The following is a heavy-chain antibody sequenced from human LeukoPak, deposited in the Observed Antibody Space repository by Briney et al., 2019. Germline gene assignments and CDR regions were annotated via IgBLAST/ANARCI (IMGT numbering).Heavy chain of an antibody. J-gene: IGHJ4*01. V-gene: IGHV3-30*18. CDR2: IGDTGRAK. Sequence: GGSLRLSCAASGFTFSSHGMHWVRQAPGKGLEWVAVIGDTGRAKYYADSVKGRFTISRDNSRNTLYVQMNSLRADDAAIYYCAKGPLIAVAGTTWEYWGQGTLVTVSS. CDR1: GFTFSSHG. CDR3: AKGPLIAVAGTTWEY. D-gene: IGHD6-19*01.